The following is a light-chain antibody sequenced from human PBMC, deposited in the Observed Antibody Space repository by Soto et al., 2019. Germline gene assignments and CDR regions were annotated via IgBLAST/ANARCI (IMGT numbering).Light chain of an antibody. J-gene: IGKJ5*01. CDR1: QSVSSK. Sequence: ETVMTQSPATLSESPGERATLSCRASQSVSSKLAWYQQKPGQAPRLLIYGASTRATGIPARFSGSGSGTEFTLSISSLQSEDFAVYYCQQYNNWPPITFGQGTRLEI. CDR2: GAS. CDR3: QQYNNWPPIT. V-gene: IGKV3D-15*01.